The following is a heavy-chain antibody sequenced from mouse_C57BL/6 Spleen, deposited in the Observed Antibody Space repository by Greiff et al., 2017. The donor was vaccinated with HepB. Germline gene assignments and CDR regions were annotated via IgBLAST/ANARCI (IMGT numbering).Heavy chain of an antibody. CDR1: GYTFTDYY. CDR2: INPYNGGT. CDR3: ARALTGTSYLDY. J-gene: IGHJ2*01. Sequence: EVQLQQSGPVLVKPGASVKMSCKASGYTFTDYYMNWVKQSHGKSLEWIGVINPYNGGTSYNQKFKGKATLTVDKSSSTAYMELNSLTSEDSAVYYCARALTGTSYLDYWGQGTTLTVSS. V-gene: IGHV1-19*01. D-gene: IGHD4-1*01.